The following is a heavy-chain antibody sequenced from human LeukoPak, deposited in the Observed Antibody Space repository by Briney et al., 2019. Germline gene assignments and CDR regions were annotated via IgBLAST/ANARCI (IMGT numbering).Heavy chain of an antibody. V-gene: IGHV3-48*03. CDR3: ARDPQRDGYNWAPTSHY. CDR2: ISSSGSTI. CDR1: GFTFADYN. J-gene: IGHJ4*02. Sequence: GGSLRLSCTASGFTFADYNMNWVRQAPGKGLEWVSYISSSGSTIYYADSVKGRFTISRDNAKNSLYLQMNSLRAEDTAVYYCARDPQRDGYNWAPTSHYWGQGTLVTVSS. D-gene: IGHD5-24*01.